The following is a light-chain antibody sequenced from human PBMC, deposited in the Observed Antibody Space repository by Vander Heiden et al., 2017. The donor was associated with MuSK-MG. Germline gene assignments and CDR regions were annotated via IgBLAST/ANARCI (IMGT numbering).Light chain of an antibody. CDR1: QSVSSSY. CDR3: HQDGSSPWT. Sequence: EIVLTQSPGTLSLSPGERATLSCRASQSVSSSYLAWYQQKPGQAPRLLIYGASSSVTGIPDTFSGSGSGTDFTLTIIRLEPEDFAVYYCHQDGSSPWTFGQGTKVEIK. V-gene: IGKV3-20*01. CDR2: GAS. J-gene: IGKJ1*01.